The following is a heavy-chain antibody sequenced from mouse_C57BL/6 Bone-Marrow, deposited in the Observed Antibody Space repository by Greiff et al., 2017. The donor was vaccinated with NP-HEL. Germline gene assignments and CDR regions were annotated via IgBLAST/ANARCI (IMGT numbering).Heavy chain of an antibody. J-gene: IGHJ3*01. D-gene: IGHD2-5*01. V-gene: IGHV1-61*01. CDR3: ARWDYSNYGFAY. Sequence: QVQLQQPGAELVRPGSSVKLSCKASGYTFTSYWMDWVKQRPGQGLEWIGNIYPSDSETHYNQKFKDKATLTVDKSSSTAYMQLSSLTSEDSAVYYCARWDYSNYGFAYWGQGTLVTVSA. CDR1: GYTFTSYW. CDR2: IYPSDSET.